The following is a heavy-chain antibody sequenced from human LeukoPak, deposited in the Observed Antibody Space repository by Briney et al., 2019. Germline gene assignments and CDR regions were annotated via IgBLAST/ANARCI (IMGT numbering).Heavy chain of an antibody. CDR1: GFTFSSYG. J-gene: IGHJ5*02. CDR3: AKGMHFGAPNWFDP. V-gene: IGHV3-30*02. D-gene: IGHD3-3*01. CDR2: IRYDGSNK. Sequence: GGSLRLSCAASGFTFSSYGMHWVRQAPGKGLEWVAFIRYDGSNKYYADSVKGRFTISRDNSKNTLYLQMNSLRAEDTAVYYCAKGMHFGAPNWFDPWGQGTLVTVSS.